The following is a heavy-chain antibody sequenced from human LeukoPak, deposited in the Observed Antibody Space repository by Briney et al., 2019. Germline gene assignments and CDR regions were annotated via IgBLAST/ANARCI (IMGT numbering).Heavy chain of an antibody. D-gene: IGHD6-6*01. J-gene: IGHJ4*02. CDR3: ARGGYSSSPFDY. Sequence: SVKVSCKASGGTFSSYAISWVRQAPGQGLEWMGGIIPIFGTANYAQKFQGRVTITADESTSTAYMELSSLRSEDTAVYYCARGGYSSSPFDYWGQGTLVTVSS. CDR2: IIPIFGTA. CDR1: GGTFSSYA. V-gene: IGHV1-69*13.